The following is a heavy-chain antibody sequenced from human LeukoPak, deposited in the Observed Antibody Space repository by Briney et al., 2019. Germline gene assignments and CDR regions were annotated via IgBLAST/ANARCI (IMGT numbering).Heavy chain of an antibody. Sequence: SETLSLTCAVYGGSFSGYYWSWIRQPPGKGLXXXGEINRSGSANYNLSLKSRFTISVDTSKNQFFLKLSSVTAADTAVYYCARAYDYYDSSGYFFDYWGQGTLVTVSS. V-gene: IGHV4-34*01. J-gene: IGHJ4*02. CDR3: ARAYDYYDSSGYFFDY. CDR2: INRSGSA. CDR1: GGSFSGYY. D-gene: IGHD3-22*01.